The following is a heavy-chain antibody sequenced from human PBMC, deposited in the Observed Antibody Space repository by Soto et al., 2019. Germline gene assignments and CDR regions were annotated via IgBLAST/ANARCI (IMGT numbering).Heavy chain of an antibody. CDR2: ISGSGGST. CDR1: GFTFSSYA. J-gene: IGHJ4*02. V-gene: IGHV3-23*01. D-gene: IGHD3-10*01. CDR3: AKASGWFGEFDY. Sequence: EVQLLESGGGLVQPGGSLRLSCAASGFTFSSYAMSWVRQAPGKGLEWVSAISGSGGSTYYADSVKGLFTISRYNSKNTLYLQMNSLRAEDTAVYYCAKASGWFGEFDYWGQGTLVTVSS.